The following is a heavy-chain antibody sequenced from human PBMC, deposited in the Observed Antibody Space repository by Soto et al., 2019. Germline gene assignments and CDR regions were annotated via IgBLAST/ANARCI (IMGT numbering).Heavy chain of an antibody. Sequence: SVKVSCKASGGTFSSYAISWVRQAPGQGLEWMGGIIPIFGTANYAQKFQGRVTITADESTSTAYMELSSLRSEDTAVYYCASDTIGRLVTTVGYYYGMDVWGQGTTGTVSS. D-gene: IGHD4-4*01. J-gene: IGHJ6*02. CDR2: IIPIFGTA. V-gene: IGHV1-69*13. CDR1: GGTFSSYA. CDR3: ASDTIGRLVTTVGYYYGMDV.